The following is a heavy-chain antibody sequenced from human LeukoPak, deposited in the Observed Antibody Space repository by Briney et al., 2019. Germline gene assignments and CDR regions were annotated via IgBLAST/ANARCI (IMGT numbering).Heavy chain of an antibody. V-gene: IGHV3-23*01. CDR2: ISGSGGSK. J-gene: IGHJ4*02. Sequence: GGSLRLSCAASGFTFSNYAMTWVRQAPGKGLEWVSAISGSGGSKSYVDSVEARFSISRDNAKNSLYLQMNSLRAEDTAVYYCARAPSMIVVVIASFDCWGQGTLVTVSS. D-gene: IGHD3-22*01. CDR3: ARAPSMIVVVIASFDC. CDR1: GFTFSNYA.